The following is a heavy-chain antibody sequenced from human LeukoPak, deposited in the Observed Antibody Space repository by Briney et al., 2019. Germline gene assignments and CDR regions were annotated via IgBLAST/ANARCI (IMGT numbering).Heavy chain of an antibody. J-gene: IGHJ4*02. CDR1: AGSYDIYY. V-gene: IGHV4-34*01. Sequence: SETLSLTCSVHAGSYDIYYWTFVRQPLGGGLEWIGEITYRGSPKYNPSLNSRVTISLNTPHRQFSLELRSVTAADTAVYYCAAYGGNWNIDSWGQGTPVTVTS. D-gene: IGHD4-23*01. CDR2: ITYRGSP. CDR3: AAYGGNWNIDS.